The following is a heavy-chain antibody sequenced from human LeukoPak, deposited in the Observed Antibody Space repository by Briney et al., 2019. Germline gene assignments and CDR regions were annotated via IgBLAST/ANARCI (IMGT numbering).Heavy chain of an antibody. Sequence: PGGSLRLSCVASGFTFSSYWMSWVCQAPGKGLEWVANIKEDGSEKYYVDSVKGRFTISRDDSKNTLSLQMNSLRVEDTAVYYCARDLAWGAFDYWGQGTLVTVSS. CDR1: GFTFSSYW. J-gene: IGHJ4*02. CDR2: IKEDGSEK. V-gene: IGHV3-7*03. CDR3: ARDLAWGAFDY. D-gene: IGHD7-27*01.